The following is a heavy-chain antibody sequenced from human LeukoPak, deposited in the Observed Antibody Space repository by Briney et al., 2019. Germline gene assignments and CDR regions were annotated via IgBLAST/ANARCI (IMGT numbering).Heavy chain of an antibody. CDR1: GFTFSSYE. J-gene: IGHJ4*02. Sequence: PGGSLRLSCAASGFTFSSYEMNWVRQAPGKGLEWISFILGNGNTIQYADSVKGRFTISRDNAKNSLYLQMNSLGAEDTAVYYCASSRWFYFDYWGQGALVTVSS. V-gene: IGHV3-48*03. CDR3: ASSRWFYFDY. CDR2: ILGNGNTI. D-gene: IGHD2-15*01.